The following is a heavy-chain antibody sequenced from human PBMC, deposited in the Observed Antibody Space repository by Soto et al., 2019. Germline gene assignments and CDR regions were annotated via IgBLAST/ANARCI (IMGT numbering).Heavy chain of an antibody. CDR1: GGSISSYY. CDR3: ARDSKVSVNNYYYGMDV. V-gene: IGHV4-59*01. Sequence: SETLSLTCTVSGGSISSYYWSWIRQPPGKGLEWIGYIYYSGSTNYNPSLKSRVTISVDTSKNQFSLKLSSVTAADTAVYYCARDSKVSVNNYYYGMDVWGQGTTVTVSS. D-gene: IGHD3-3*02. CDR2: IYYSGST. J-gene: IGHJ6*02.